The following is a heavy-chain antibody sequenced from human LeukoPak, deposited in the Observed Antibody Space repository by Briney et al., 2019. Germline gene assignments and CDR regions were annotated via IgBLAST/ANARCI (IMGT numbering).Heavy chain of an antibody. D-gene: IGHD5-24*01. CDR2: IDHRGDT. J-gene: IGHJ4*03. CDR3: ARGATISETGYFDF. V-gene: IGHV4-34*01. Sequence: SETLSLTCAVYGGSFSLYYWSWIRQSPAKGLEWIAEIDHRGDTNYNPSVKSRVTISVDTSKNQFSLKVRSLSAADTAVYYCARGATISETGYFDFWGQGTLVTVSS. CDR1: GGSFSLYY.